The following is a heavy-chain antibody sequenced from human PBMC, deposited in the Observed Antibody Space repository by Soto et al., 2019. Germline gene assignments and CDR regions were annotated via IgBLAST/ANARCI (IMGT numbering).Heavy chain of an antibody. CDR1: GFSFSSFW. V-gene: IGHV3-7*01. CDR3: SRSLDS. J-gene: IGHJ4*02. CDR2: ISPDGSKK. Sequence: GGSLRLSCAASGFSFSSFWMDWVRQAPGKGLEWVANISPDGSKKQYVDSVKGRFAISRDNAGNSLYLQMSSLTAEDSALYYCSRSLDSWGQGTRVTVSS.